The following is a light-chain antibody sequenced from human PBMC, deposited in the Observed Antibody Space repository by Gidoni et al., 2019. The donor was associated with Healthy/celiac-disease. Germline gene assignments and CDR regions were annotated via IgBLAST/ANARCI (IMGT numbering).Light chain of an antibody. CDR2: AAS. J-gene: IGKJ2*04. CDR3: QQSYSTPRCS. V-gene: IGKV1-39*01. Sequence: DIQMTQSPSYRSASVGDRVTITCRASQSISSYLNWYQQKPGKAPKLLIYAASSLQSGVPSRFIGSGSGTDFTLTSSSLQPEDLATYYCQQSYSTPRCSFGQGTKLEIK. CDR1: QSISSY.